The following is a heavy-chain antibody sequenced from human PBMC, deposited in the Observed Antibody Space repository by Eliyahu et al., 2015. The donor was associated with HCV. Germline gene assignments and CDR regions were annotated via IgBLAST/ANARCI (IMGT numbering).Heavy chain of an antibody. CDR1: GFXXSSYA. V-gene: IGHV3-23*01. J-gene: IGHJ4*02. CDR3: ASTVTSQRGSFDY. CDR2: ISGSGGST. Sequence: EVQLLESGGGLVQPGGSLXLSXXASGFXXSSYAMSWVRQAPGKGLEWVSAISGSGGSTYYADSVKGRFTISRDNSKNTLYLQMNSLRAEDTAVYYCASTVTSQRGSFDYWGQGTLVTVSS. D-gene: IGHD4-17*01.